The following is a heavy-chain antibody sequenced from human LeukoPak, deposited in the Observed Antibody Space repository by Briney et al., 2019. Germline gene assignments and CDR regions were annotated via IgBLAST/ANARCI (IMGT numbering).Heavy chain of an antibody. V-gene: IGHV4-39*01. J-gene: IGHJ4*02. CDR2: IYYSGST. D-gene: IGHD3-16*02. Sequence: SETLSLTCTVSGGSISSSSYYWGWIRQPPGKGLEWVGSIYYSGSTYYNPSLKSRVTISVDTSKNQFSLKLTSVTAADTAVYYCARRTLNDYDYVWGSYRPPDYWGQGTLVTVSS. CDR1: GGSISSSSYY. CDR3: ARRTLNDYDYVWGSYRPPDY.